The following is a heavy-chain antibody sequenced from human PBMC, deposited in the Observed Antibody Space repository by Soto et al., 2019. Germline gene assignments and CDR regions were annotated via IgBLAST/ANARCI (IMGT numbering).Heavy chain of an antibody. CDR1: GFTFSSYG. Sequence: GGSLRPSCAASGFTFSSYGMHWVRQAPGKGLEWVAVISYDGSNKYYADSVKGRFTISRDNSKNTLYLQMNSLRAEDTAVYYCANGYYYDSSGFPASHWGQGTLVTVSS. CDR2: ISYDGSNK. CDR3: ANGYYYDSSGFPASH. J-gene: IGHJ4*02. V-gene: IGHV3-30*18. D-gene: IGHD3-22*01.